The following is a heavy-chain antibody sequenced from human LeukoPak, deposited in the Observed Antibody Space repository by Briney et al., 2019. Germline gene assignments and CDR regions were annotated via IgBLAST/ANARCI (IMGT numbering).Heavy chain of an antibody. V-gene: IGHV4-59*01. CDR1: GGSIIGYY. D-gene: IGHD3-10*01. J-gene: IGHJ5*02. Sequence: PSETLSLTCTVSGGSIIGYYWSWIRQSPGKGLECIGYIHYTGSTNYNPSLKSRVTISVETSKNQFSLKLKSVTAADTAVYYCARGGYYGSGNDFRFDPWGQGTLVTVSS. CDR3: ARGGYYGSGNDFRFDP. CDR2: IHYTGST.